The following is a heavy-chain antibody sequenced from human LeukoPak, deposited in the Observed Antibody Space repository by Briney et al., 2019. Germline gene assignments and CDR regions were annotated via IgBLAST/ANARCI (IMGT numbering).Heavy chain of an antibody. CDR2: IYHTGAS. V-gene: IGHV4-59*11. CDR1: GGSITTHY. J-gene: IGHJ2*01. D-gene: IGHD3-22*01. CDR3: ARDTTFYDSSGYHPYWYFEL. Sequence: SETLSLTCTVSGGSITTHYWSWIRQPPGAGLQWIGSIYHTGASNYKPTITRRITISIDTSKNQFSLELRYVTDADTAEYYCARDTTFYDSSGYHPYWYFELWGRGTPVTVSS.